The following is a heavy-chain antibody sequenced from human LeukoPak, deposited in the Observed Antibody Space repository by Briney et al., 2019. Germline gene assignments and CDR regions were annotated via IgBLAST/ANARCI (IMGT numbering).Heavy chain of an antibody. CDR1: GYTLTELS. Sequence: ASVKVSCKVSGYTLTELSMHWVRQAPGKGLEWMGGFDPEDGETIYAQKFQGRVTMTEDTSTDTAYMELSSLRSEDTAVYYCANARGYYDILTGRPNWFVPWGQGTLVTVSS. J-gene: IGHJ5*02. V-gene: IGHV1-24*01. CDR2: FDPEDGET. D-gene: IGHD3-9*01. CDR3: ANARGYYDILTGRPNWFVP.